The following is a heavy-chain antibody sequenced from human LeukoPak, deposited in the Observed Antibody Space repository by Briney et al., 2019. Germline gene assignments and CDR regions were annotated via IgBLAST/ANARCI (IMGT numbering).Heavy chain of an antibody. CDR3: ARGGYGCLDY. Sequence: GGSLRLSCAASGFTFSSYAMHWVRQALGKGLEWVAVISYDGSNKYYADSVKGRFTISRDNSKNTLYLQMNSLRAEDTAVYYCARGGYGCLDYWGQGTLVTVSS. V-gene: IGHV3-30-3*01. J-gene: IGHJ4*02. D-gene: IGHD5-18*01. CDR1: GFTFSSYA. CDR2: ISYDGSNK.